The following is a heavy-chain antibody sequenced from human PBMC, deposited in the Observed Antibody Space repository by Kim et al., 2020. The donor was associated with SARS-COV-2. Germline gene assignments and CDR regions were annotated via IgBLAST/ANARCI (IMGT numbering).Heavy chain of an antibody. V-gene: IGHV3-53*01. CDR2: IYSGGST. CDR3: ARLAAAGTYY. D-gene: IGHD6-13*01. CDR1: GFTVSSNY. Sequence: GGSLRLSCAASGFTVSSNYMSWVRQAPGKGLEWVSVIYSGGSTYYADSVKGRFSIFRDNSKNTLHLQMNSLRAEDKAVYYSARLAAAGTYYWGQGILLP. J-gene: IGHJ4*02.